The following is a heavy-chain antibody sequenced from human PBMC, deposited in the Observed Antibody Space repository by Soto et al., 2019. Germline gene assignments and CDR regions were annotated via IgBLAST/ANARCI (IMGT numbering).Heavy chain of an antibody. CDR3: PKEAHGPSGYFEAFDV. Sequence: QLVESGGGLVQPGKSLRSSCVASGFTFDDHTMHWVRQAPGRGLEWVSCINWHSGIRGYADSVKGRFTISRDNPKNSLYLRMDSLRPDDTAVYYCPKEAHGPSGYFEAFDVLTQGTTVTVSS. D-gene: IGHD3-22*01. CDR1: GFTFDDHT. J-gene: IGHJ3*01. V-gene: IGHV3-9*01. CDR2: INWHSGIR.